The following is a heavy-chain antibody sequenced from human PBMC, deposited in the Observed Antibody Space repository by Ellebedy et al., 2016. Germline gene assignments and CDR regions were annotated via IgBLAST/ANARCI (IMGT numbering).Heavy chain of an antibody. CDR2: IHSDGVGT. D-gene: IGHD6-25*01. Sequence: HTGGSLRLSCVASGFTFTSYWMHWVRQAPGKGLVWVSRIHSDGVGTNYADSVKGRFTISRDNSKNTLYLQINSLRAEDTAVYYCAKGPQTWSAGDYWGQGTLVTVSS. J-gene: IGHJ4*02. CDR1: GFTFTSYW. CDR3: AKGPQTWSAGDY. V-gene: IGHV3-74*01.